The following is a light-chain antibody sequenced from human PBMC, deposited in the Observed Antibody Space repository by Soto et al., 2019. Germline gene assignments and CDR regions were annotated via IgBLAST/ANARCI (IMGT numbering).Light chain of an antibody. CDR1: SRDVGGYAY. CDR2: EVS. V-gene: IGLV2-8*01. J-gene: IGLJ1*01. CDR3: RSYAGGNSSV. Sequence: LRLPPAASGISGQSSPITSTGNSRDVGGYAYVSWYQQHPGKAPKVMIYEVSRRPSGAPDRLSGSKSGNTASLTVSGLQADDQADYCSRSYAGGNSSVFGTGTTVTVL.